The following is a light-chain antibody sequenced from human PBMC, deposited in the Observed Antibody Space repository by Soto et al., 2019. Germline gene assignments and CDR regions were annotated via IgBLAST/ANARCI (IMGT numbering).Light chain of an antibody. CDR1: SSNIGAGYD. V-gene: IGLV1-40*01. Sequence: QSVLTQPPSVSGAPGQRVTISCTGSSSNIGAGYDVHWYQQLPGTAPKLLIYGNSNRPSGVPDRFSGSKSGTSASLSSTGLQAEHEADYYCQSYDSSLSGDVFGTGTKVTV. CDR3: QSYDSSLSGDV. CDR2: GNS. J-gene: IGLJ1*01.